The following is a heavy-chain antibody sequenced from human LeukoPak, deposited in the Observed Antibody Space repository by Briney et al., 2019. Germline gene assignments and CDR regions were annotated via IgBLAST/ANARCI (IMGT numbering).Heavy chain of an antibody. CDR3: ARVRLEKVRAYYGMDA. J-gene: IGHJ6*02. V-gene: IGHV4-30-4*01. Sequence: SQTLSLTCTVSGASTSSVDNYWTWIRQTPGEGLEWIGFIYHNGNTQYNPSLKSAITISIDTSKNQFSLTLSSVTAADTAVYYCARVRLEKVRAYYGMDAWGQGTTVTVSS. D-gene: IGHD2-2*01. CDR1: GASTSSVDNY. CDR2: IYHNGNT.